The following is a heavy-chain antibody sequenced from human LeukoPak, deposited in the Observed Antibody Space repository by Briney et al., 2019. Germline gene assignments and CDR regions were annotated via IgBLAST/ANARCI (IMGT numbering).Heavy chain of an antibody. CDR2: IPYDGSKT. D-gene: IGHD6-19*01. CDR3: AKDNSGPDY. V-gene: IGHV3-30*02. Sequence: GGSLRLSCAASGFTFTNYGMHWVRQVPGKGLEWVAFIPYDGSKTYYADCVKGRFTISRDNSKNTLYVQMDSLRAEDTAVYYCAKDNSGPDYWGQGTLVTVSS. CDR1: GFTFTNYG. J-gene: IGHJ4*02.